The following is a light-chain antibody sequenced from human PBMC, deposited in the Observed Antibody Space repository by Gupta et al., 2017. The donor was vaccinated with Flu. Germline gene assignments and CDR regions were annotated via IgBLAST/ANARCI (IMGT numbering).Light chain of an antibody. CDR3: MRGTHPWT. V-gene: IGKV2-30*01. Sequence: VTLGQPASISCRSSQSLVYTDGNTYLNWFQQRPGQSPRRLIYEVSNRDSGVPDRFSGSGSGSGTDFTLKISRVEAEDVGLYYCMRGTHPWTFGQGTKLEIK. J-gene: IGKJ2*02. CDR1: QSLVYTDGNTY. CDR2: EVS.